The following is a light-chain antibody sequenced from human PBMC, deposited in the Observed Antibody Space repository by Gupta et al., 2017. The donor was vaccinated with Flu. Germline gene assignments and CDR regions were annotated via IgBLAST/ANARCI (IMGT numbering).Light chain of an antibody. CDR2: DVT. V-gene: IGLV2-14*03. J-gene: IGLJ1*01. CDR3: RSYTSSHTYV. Sequence: QSALTQPASVSGSPGQSITVSCTGSSSDVGAYNFVSWFQQHPGKAPKLMMYDVTNRPSGVSNRFSGSKSGNTASLTISGLQAEDEGDYYCRSYTSSHTYVFGGGTKITVI. CDR1: SSDVGAYNF.